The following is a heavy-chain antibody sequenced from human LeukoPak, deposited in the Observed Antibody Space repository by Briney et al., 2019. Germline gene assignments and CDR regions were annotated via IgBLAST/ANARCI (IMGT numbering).Heavy chain of an antibody. J-gene: IGHJ4*02. CDR3: ARDRDGDEDFDY. V-gene: IGHV3-48*01. CDR1: GFTINDYG. CDR2: TSVTGAVT. D-gene: IGHD4-17*01. Sequence: PGGSLSLSCAFSGFTINDYGVNWVRRAPGKGLEWLSHTSVTGAVTTYADSLKGRFTISSDTAKNSLYLQLNSLTVGDTAIYYCARDRDGDEDFDYWGRGTLVTVSS.